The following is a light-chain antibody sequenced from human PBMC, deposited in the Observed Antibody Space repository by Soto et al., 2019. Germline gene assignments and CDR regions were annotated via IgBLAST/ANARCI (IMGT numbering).Light chain of an antibody. CDR1: QSISSD. Sequence: EIVLTQSAANLSLYPGERANLXCRASQSISSDFDWYQQRPGQAPRLLIYGASSRANGIPDRFSGSGSGTDCTLTISRLEPEEFAVDYCQQYGSRTFGQGTKVDIK. J-gene: IGKJ1*01. V-gene: IGKV3-20*01. CDR3: QQYGSRT. CDR2: GAS.